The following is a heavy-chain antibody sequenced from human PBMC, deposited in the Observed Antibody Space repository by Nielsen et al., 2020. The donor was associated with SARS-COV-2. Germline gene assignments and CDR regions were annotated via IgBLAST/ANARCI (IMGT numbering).Heavy chain of an antibody. CDR1: GYTFTSYG. Sequence: ASVKVSCKASGYTFTSYGIGWVRQAPGQGLEWMGWISAYNGNTNYAQKLQGRVTMTTDTSTSTAYMELRSLRSDDTAVYYCARLGYCSSTSCYHYYYYYMDVWGKGTTVTVSS. J-gene: IGHJ6*03. D-gene: IGHD2-2*01. CDR2: ISAYNGNT. V-gene: IGHV1-18*04. CDR3: ARLGYCSSTSCYHYYYYYMDV.